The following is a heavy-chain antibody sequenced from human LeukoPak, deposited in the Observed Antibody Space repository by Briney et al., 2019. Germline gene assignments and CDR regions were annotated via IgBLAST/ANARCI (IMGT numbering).Heavy chain of an antibody. CDR2: ISVDGRHI. CDR1: GFTFNNYG. CDR3: AKGPLRGTAAAIDY. Sequence: PGKSLRLSCAASGFTFNNYGMHWVRQAPGKGLERVAVISVDGRHIHYPDSVKGRFTISRDISTDTLWLQMDSLRTEGTGVYYCAKGPLRGTAAAIDYWGQGTLVTVSS. V-gene: IGHV3-30*18. J-gene: IGHJ4*02. D-gene: IGHD2-2*01.